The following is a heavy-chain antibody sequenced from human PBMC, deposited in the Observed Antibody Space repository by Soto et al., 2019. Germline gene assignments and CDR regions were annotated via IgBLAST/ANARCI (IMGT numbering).Heavy chain of an antibody. D-gene: IGHD2-8*02. CDR2: IYPDDSDT. CDR1: GYSFSNFW. CDR3: ASSVLVTSTMNYFDL. J-gene: IGHJ4*02. V-gene: IGHV5-51*01. Sequence: PGESLKISCQASGYSFSNFWIAWVRQMPGEGLEWLGIIYPDDSDTRYSPSFLGQVTISADKSIKTTYLQWSSLKASYTAIYFCASSVLVTSTMNYFDLWGQGTRVTVS.